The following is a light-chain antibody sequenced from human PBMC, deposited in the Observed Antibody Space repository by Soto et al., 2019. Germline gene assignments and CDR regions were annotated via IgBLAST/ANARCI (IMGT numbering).Light chain of an antibody. V-gene: IGKV3D-15*01. CDR1: QSVSSY. J-gene: IGKJ5*01. CDR3: QQYNNWPPIT. CDR2: GAS. Sequence: EIVMTQSPATLSVTPGERATLSCRASQSVSSYLAWYQQKPGQAPRLLIYGASNRATGIPDRFSGSGSGTDFTLTISRLEPEDFAVYYCQQYNNWPPITFGQGTRLET.